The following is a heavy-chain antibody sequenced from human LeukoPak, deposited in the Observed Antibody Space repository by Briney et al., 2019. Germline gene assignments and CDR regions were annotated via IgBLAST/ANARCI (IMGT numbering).Heavy chain of an antibody. Sequence: GGSLRLSCAASGSIPFNSYSMSWVRQAPGKGLEWVSAITSSGETTYYADSVKGRFTISRDNSKNMVYLQMNSLRAGDAATYYCAKMQGYFDYWGQGSLVTVSS. CDR3: AKMQGYFDY. CDR2: ITSSGETT. CDR1: GSIPFNSYS. J-gene: IGHJ4*02. V-gene: IGHV3-23*01.